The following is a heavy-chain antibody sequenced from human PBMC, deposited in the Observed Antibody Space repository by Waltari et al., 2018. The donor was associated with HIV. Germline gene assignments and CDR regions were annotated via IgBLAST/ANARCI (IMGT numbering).Heavy chain of an antibody. V-gene: IGHV3-21*01. CDR2: ISSSSTYI. CDR3: ARDPAYCSGDCYN. D-gene: IGHD2-21*02. Sequence: EVQLVESGGGLVKPGGSLRLSCTASGFTFSNYNMNWVRQAPGKGLEWVSSISSSSTYIYYADSVKGRFTISRDNAKNSLYLQMNSLRAEDTAVYYCARDPAYCSGDCYNWGQGTLVTVSS. J-gene: IGHJ4*02. CDR1: GFTFSNYN.